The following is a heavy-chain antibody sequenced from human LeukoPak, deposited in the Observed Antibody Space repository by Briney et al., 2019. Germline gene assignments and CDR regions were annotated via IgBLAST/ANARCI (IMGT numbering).Heavy chain of an antibody. V-gene: IGHV4-39*07. D-gene: IGHD3-22*01. J-gene: IGHJ4*02. CDR3: ARGNYYDSSGYYRF. CDR1: GGSISSSSYY. Sequence: KPSETLSLTCTVSGGSISSSSYYWGWIRQPPGKGLEWIGSIYYSGSTYYNPSLKSRVTISVDTSKNQFSLKLSSVTAADTAVYYCARGNYYDSSGYYRFWGQGTLVTVSS. CDR2: IYYSGST.